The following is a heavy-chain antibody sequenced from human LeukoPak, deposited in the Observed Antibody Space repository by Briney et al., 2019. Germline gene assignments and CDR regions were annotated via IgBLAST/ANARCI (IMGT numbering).Heavy chain of an antibody. CDR3: ARDGTTVTRVRD. J-gene: IGHJ4*02. Sequence: GGSLRHSCAAYGFTFSSYSMNCVRQSTGKGLELDSSISSSSSYIYYADSVKGRFTISRDNAKNSLYLQMNSLRAEDTAVYYCARDGTTVTRVRDWGQGTLVTVSS. V-gene: IGHV3-21*01. CDR1: GFTFSSYS. D-gene: IGHD4-17*01. CDR2: ISSSSSYI.